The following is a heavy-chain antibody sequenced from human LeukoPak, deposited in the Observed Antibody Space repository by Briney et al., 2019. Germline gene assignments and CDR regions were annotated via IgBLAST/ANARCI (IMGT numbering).Heavy chain of an antibody. Sequence: GGSLRLSCVASGFNFGTYWMDWVRQAPGRGLEWVSSISSSSSYIYYADSVKGRFTISRDNAKNSLYLQMNSLRAEDTAVYYCARVQNSFHDYWGQGTLVTVSS. CDR2: ISSSSSYI. J-gene: IGHJ4*02. V-gene: IGHV3-21*01. D-gene: IGHD5-18*01. CDR1: GFNFGTYW. CDR3: ARVQNSFHDY.